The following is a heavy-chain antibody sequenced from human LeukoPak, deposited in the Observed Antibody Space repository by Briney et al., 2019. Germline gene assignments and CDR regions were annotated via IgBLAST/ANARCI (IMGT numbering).Heavy chain of an antibody. J-gene: IGHJ4*02. CDR2: IYHSGST. CDR1: GYSISSGYY. Sequence: SETLSLTCAVSGYSISSGYYWAWIRQPPGKELEWIGMIYHSGSTYYNPSLKRRVTISVDTSKNQCALKLSSVTAADTAVYYCARAYRKLDYWGQGTLVSVSS. CDR3: ARAYRKLDY. V-gene: IGHV4-38-2*01. D-gene: IGHD3-16*01.